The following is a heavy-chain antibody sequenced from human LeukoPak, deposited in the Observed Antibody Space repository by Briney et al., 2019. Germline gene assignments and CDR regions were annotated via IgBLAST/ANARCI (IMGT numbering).Heavy chain of an antibody. CDR3: ARLPLIVERTSYYFDY. CDR1: GGTFITYA. CDR2: IIPILGIA. D-gene: IGHD2-15*01. Sequence: ASVRVSSMASGGTFITYAISWVRQAPGQGLEWMGRIIPILGIANYAQKFQSRVTITADKSTSTAYMELSSLRSEDTAVYYCARLPLIVERTSYYFDYWGQGTLVTVSS. V-gene: IGHV1-69*04. J-gene: IGHJ4*02.